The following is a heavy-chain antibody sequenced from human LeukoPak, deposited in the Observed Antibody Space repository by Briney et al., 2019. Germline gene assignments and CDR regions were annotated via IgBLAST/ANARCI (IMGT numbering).Heavy chain of an antibody. CDR1: GFTFSGYW. CDR2: IKEDGSEK. J-gene: IGHJ4*02. D-gene: IGHD2-2*01. V-gene: IGHV3-7*01. Sequence: GGSLRLSCAASGFTFSGYWMNWVRQAPGKGLEGVASIKEDGSEKSYVDSVKGRFTISRDNAKNSLYLQMNSLRAEDTAVYYCVSCGTTTCIIRFDHWGQGTLVTVSS. CDR3: VSCGTTTCIIRFDH.